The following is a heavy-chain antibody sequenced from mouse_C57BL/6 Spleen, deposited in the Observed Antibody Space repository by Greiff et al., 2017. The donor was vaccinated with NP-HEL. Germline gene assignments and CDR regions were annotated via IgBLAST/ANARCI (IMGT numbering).Heavy chain of an antibody. D-gene: IGHD1-1*01. CDR2: INPYNGGT. CDR3: ARGLRSRDYYAMDY. Sequence: EVQLQESGPVLVKPGASVKMSCKASGYTFTDYYMNWVKQSHGKSLEWIGVINPYNGGTSYNQKFKGKATLTVYKSSSTAYMELNSLTSEDSAVYYCARGLRSRDYYAMDYWGQGTSVTVSS. CDR1: GYTFTDYY. V-gene: IGHV1-19*01. J-gene: IGHJ4*01.